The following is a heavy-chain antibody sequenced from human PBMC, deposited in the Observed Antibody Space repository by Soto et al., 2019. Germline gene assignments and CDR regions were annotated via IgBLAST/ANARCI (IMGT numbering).Heavy chain of an antibody. CDR1: GFSLSNYA. J-gene: IGHJ4*02. D-gene: IGHD3-10*01. CDR2: ISGSGSNT. Sequence: EVQLLESGGGLVQPGGSLRLSCAVSGFSLSNYAMSWVRQAPGKGLEWVSAISGSGSNTYYTDSVKGRFTISRDKSKTTIFLQMSSLRAEDTAVYYCAKGGITLVRGSFDYWGQGTLVTVSS. V-gene: IGHV3-23*01. CDR3: AKGGITLVRGSFDY.